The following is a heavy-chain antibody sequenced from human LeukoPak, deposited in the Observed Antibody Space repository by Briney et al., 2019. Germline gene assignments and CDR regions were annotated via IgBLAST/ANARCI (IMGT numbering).Heavy chain of an antibody. D-gene: IGHD2-2*01. CDR1: GGSISSSSYY. CDR3: ASGRLFGVIVVVPAAMQD. J-gene: IGHJ4*02. Sequence: SETLSLTCTVSGGSISSSSYYWGWIRQPPGKGLEWIGSIYYSGSTYYNPSLKSRVTISVGTSKNQFSLKLSSVTAADTAVYYCASGRLFGVIVVVPAAMQDWGQGTLVTVSS. V-gene: IGHV4-39*01. CDR2: IYYSGST.